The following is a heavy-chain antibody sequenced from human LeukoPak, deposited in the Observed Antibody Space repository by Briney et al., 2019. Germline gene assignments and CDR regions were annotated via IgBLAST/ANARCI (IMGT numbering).Heavy chain of an antibody. CDR3: ATDLSPTNYYDSSRSHGELDP. J-gene: IGHJ5*02. CDR2: FNPGDGET. V-gene: IGHV1-24*01. D-gene: IGHD3-22*01. Sequence: ASVKVSCKVSGYTLTELSMHWVRQAPGKGLEWMGGFNPGDGETIYAQKFQGRVTMTEDTSTDTAYMELSSLRSEDTAVYYCATDLSPTNYYDSSRSHGELDPWGQGTLVTVSS. CDR1: GYTLTELS.